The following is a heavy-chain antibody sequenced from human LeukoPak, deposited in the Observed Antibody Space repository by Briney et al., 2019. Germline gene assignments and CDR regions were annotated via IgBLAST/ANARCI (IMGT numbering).Heavy chain of an antibody. D-gene: IGHD3-10*01. CDR1: GGSISSSSYY. CDR2: IFYSGNT. V-gene: IGHV4-61*05. CDR3: AKGAGGYFDY. Sequence: SETLSLTCTVSGGSISSSSYYWSWIRQPPGKGLEWIGYIFYSGNTDYNPSLKSRVTISVDTFKNQLSLRLSSVTAADTAVYYCAKGAGGYFDYWGQGTLVTVSS. J-gene: IGHJ4*02.